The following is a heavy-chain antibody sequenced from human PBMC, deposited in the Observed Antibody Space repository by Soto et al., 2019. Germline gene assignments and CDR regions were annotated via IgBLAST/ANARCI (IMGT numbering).Heavy chain of an antibody. CDR1: GGSISSYY. V-gene: IGHV4-59*01. Sequence: SETLSLTCTVSGGSISSYYWSWIRQPPGKGLEWIGYIYYSGSTNYNPSLKSRVTISVDTSKNQFSLKLSSVTAADTAVYYCARVGITGTTKSYYFDYWGQGTLVTVSS. D-gene: IGHD1-20*01. CDR2: IYYSGST. J-gene: IGHJ4*02. CDR3: ARVGITGTTKSYYFDY.